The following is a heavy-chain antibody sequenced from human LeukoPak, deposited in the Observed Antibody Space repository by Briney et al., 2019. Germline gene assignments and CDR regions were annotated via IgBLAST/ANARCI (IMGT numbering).Heavy chain of an antibody. V-gene: IGHV4-34*01. CDR2: INDYTGDS. CDR1: GGSLTDYF. D-gene: IGHD3-22*01. J-gene: IGHJ6*02. Sequence: SETLSLTCTVFGGSLTDYFWTWIRHSPGKGLEWIGEINDYTGDSKYNPSLNSRVSISLEKSKNQLSLELRSVTAADTAVYYCARGRIAKIVVAPRFSYGMDVWGQGTTVTVSS. CDR3: ARGRIAKIVVAPRFSYGMDV.